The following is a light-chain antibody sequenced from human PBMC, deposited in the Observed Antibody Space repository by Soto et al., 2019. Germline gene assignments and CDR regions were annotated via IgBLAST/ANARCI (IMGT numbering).Light chain of an antibody. J-gene: IGKJ5*01. V-gene: IGKV1-5*01. CDR2: DAS. CDR3: QQYHSYSVT. Sequence: DIQMTQSPSTLSASVGDRVTITCRASQSIITWLAWYQQKPGKAPKVVIYDASTLETGVPSRFSGSGSGTEFTLTVSSLQPDDFATYYCQQYHSYSVTFGQGTRLEIK. CDR1: QSIITW.